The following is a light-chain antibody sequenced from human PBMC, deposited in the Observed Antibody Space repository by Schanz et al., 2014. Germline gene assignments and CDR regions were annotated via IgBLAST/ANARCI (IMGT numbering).Light chain of an antibody. Sequence: QSALTQPASVSGSPGQSITISCTGTSSDVGGYNYVSWYQQHPGKAPKLMIYDVNNRPSGVSNRFSGSKSGNTASLTVSGLQAEDEADYYCSSYAGSNRVFGGGTQLTVL. V-gene: IGLV2-14*01. CDR3: SSYAGSNRV. J-gene: IGLJ2*01. CDR1: SSDVGGYNY. CDR2: DVN.